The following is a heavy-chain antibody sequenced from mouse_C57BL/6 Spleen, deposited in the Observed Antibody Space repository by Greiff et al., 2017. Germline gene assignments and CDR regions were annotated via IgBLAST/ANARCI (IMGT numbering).Heavy chain of an antibody. V-gene: IGHV1-18*01. CDR2: INPNNGGT. J-gene: IGHJ3*01. CDR1: GYTFTDYN. Sequence: VQLKESGPELVKPGASVKIPCKASGYTFTDYNMDWVKQSHGKSLEWIGDINPNNGGTIYNQKFKGKATLTVDKSSSTAYMELRSLTSEDTAVYYCARSYGNYVWFAYWGQGTLVTVSA. D-gene: IGHD2-1*01. CDR3: ARSYGNYVWFAY.